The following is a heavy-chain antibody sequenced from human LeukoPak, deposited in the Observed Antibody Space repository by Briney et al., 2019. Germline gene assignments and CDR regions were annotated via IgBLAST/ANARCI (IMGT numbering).Heavy chain of an antibody. CDR3: ARPSFLDYSNYLPQYYYYGMDV. J-gene: IGHJ6*02. Sequence: PGGSLRLSCAASGFTVSSNYMSWVRQAPGKGLEWVSVIYSGGSTYYADSVKGGFTISRDNSKNTLHLQMNSLGAEDTAVYYCARPSFLDYSNYLPQYYYYGMDVWGQGTTVTVSS. V-gene: IGHV3-53*01. CDR1: GFTVSSNY. CDR2: IYSGGST. D-gene: IGHD4-4*01.